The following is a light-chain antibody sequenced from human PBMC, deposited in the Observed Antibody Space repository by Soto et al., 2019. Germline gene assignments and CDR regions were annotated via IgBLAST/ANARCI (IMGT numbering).Light chain of an antibody. CDR2: ATS. Sequence: DIQMTQSPSSLSASVGDRVTITGRASQSISSYLHWYQQKPGTAPKLLIYATSNLQSGVPSRFSGSGSGTDFTLTINSLQPEDFATYYCQQAYSTPWTFGQGTKVDIK. J-gene: IGKJ1*01. CDR1: QSISSY. CDR3: QQAYSTPWT. V-gene: IGKV1-39*01.